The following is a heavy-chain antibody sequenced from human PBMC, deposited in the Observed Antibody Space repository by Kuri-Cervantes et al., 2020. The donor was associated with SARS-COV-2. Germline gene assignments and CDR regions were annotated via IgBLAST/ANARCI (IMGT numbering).Heavy chain of an antibody. V-gene: IGHV3-30-3*01. J-gene: IGHJ3*02. CDR3: ARGGDAFDI. CDR1: GYTFSSYA. Sequence: SLKISCAASGYTFSSYAMHWVRQAPGKGLEWVAVISYDGSNKYYADSVKGQFTIPRDNSKNTLYLQMNSLRAEDTAVYYCARGGDAFDIWGQGTMVTVSS. CDR2: ISYDGSNK.